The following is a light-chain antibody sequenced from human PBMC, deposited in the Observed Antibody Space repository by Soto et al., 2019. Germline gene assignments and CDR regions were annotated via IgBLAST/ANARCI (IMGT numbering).Light chain of an antibody. CDR2: EVS. Sequence: QSVLNQPPSVSGSPGQSVTNSCTGTSSDVGSNNRVSWYQQPPGTVPKVMIYEVSNRPSGVPDRFSGSKSGNTASLTISGLQAEDEADYYCCSFTSANTYVFGTGTKVTVL. CDR3: CSFTSANTYV. V-gene: IGLV2-18*02. J-gene: IGLJ1*01. CDR1: SSDVGSNNR.